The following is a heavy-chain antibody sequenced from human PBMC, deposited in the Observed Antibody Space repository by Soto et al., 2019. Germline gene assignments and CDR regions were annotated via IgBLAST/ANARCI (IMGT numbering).Heavy chain of an antibody. CDR1: GFTFSSYA. D-gene: IGHD6-6*01. J-gene: IGHJ5*02. CDR3: ARSRLYSSSSPLDWFDP. CDR2: ISYDGSNK. Sequence: QVQLVESGGGVVQPGRSLRLSCAASGFTFSSYAMHWVRQAPGKGLEWVAVISYDGSNKYYADSVKGRFTISRDNSKNTLYLQINSLRAEDTAVYYCARSRLYSSSSPLDWFDPWGQGTLVTVSS. V-gene: IGHV3-30-3*01.